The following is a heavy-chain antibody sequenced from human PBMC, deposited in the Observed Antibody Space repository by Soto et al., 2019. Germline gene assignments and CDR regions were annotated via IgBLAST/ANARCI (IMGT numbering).Heavy chain of an antibody. CDR3: ARGSRQDCTGTSCFPDWFDP. CDR1: GYTFITYD. D-gene: IGHD2-2*01. V-gene: IGHV1-8*01. CDR2: MNPNTGNT. Sequence: GASVKVSCKASGYTFITYDINWVRQATGQGLEWMGWMNPNTGNTGYAQKFQGRITMTRDTSISTSYMELSSLRSDDTAVYYCARGSRQDCTGTSCFPDWFDPWGPGTLVTVSS. J-gene: IGHJ5*02.